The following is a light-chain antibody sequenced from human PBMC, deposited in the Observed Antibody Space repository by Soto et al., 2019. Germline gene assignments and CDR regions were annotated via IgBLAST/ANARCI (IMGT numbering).Light chain of an antibody. CDR3: QQYHTSPIT. CDR2: GAS. V-gene: IGKV3-20*01. CDR1: QSFSSSY. J-gene: IGKJ1*01. Sequence: ENVLTQSSGTLSLSPGDRATLSCRASQSFSSSYLAWYQQKPGQAPRLLIYGASIRATGIPDRFSGSGSGTDFTLTISRLEPEDFAVYYCQQYHTSPITFGQGTKVDIK.